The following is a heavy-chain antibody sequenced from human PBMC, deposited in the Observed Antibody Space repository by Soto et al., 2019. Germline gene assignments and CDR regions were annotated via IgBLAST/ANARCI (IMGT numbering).Heavy chain of an antibody. CDR2: IYYSGST. J-gene: IGHJ6*03. V-gene: IGHV4-59*05. CDR1: GFTFSSYSMN. Sequence: PGGSLRLSCAASGFTFSSYSMNWVRQAPGKGLEWIGSIYYSGSTYYNPSLKSRVTISVDTSKNQFSLKLSSVTAADTAVYYCASRTTGIYYYYYMDVWGKGTTVTVSS. D-gene: IGHD4-4*01. CDR3: ASRTTGIYYYYYMDV.